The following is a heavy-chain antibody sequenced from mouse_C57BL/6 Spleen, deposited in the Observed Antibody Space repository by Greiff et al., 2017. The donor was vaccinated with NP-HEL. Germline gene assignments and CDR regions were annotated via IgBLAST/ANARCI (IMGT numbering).Heavy chain of an antibody. CDR2: IWSGGST. D-gene: IGHD2-12*01. CDR1: GFSLTSYG. CDR3: ARVYTYYAMEC. V-gene: IGHV2-2*01. J-gene: IGHJ4*01. Sequence: VQLQQSGPGLVQPSQSLSITCTVSGFSLTSYGVHWVRQSPGKGLEWLGVIWSGGSTDYNAAFIARLSISKDNSKSQVFFKMNSLQADDTAIYYCARVYTYYAMECWGRGTSVTVSS.